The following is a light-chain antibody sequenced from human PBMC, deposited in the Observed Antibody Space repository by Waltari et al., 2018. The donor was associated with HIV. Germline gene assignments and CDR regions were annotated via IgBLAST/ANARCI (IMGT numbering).Light chain of an antibody. V-gene: IGKV3-15*01. CDR1: QSVSSN. J-gene: IGKJ4*02. CDR2: GAS. CDR3: QQYNNWPPRT. Sequence: IVMTQSTATLSLPPGERVNPPCRASQSVSSNLAWYQQKPGQAPRLLIYGASTRATGNPARFSGSGSGTEFTLTISSLQSEDFAIYYCQQYNNWPPRTFGGGTKVEIK.